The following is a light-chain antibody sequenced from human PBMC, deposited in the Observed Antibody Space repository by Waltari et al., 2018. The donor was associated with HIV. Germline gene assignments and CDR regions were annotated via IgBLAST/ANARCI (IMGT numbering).Light chain of an antibody. CDR1: QSISSW. CDR3: QQYNSYSWT. Sequence: DIQMTQSPSTLSASVGDRVTITCRASQSISSWLAWYQQKSRKAPKLLIYKASSLKSGVPSRFSGSGSGTEFTLTINSLQPDDFATYYCQQYNSYSWTFGQGTKVEIK. V-gene: IGKV1-5*03. CDR2: KAS. J-gene: IGKJ1*01.